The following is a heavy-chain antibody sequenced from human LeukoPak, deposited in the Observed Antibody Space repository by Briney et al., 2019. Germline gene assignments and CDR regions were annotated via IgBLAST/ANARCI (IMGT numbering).Heavy chain of an antibody. J-gene: IGHJ6*02. Sequence: PGGSLRLSCAASGFTFSKSLMSWVRQAPGKGLDWVANMNEDGSERDYVDSVKGRFTISRDNARKSLYLQMSSLRAEDTAVYYCATYTHWVAGDVWGQGTTVTVSS. CDR1: GFTFSKSL. V-gene: IGHV3-7*01. CDR2: MNEDGSER. D-gene: IGHD3-16*01. CDR3: ATYTHWVAGDV.